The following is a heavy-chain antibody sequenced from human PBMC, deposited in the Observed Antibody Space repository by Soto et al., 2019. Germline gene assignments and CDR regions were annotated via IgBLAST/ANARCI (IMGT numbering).Heavy chain of an antibody. J-gene: IGHJ6*02. D-gene: IGHD6-19*01. Sequence: QVQLVQSGAEVKKPGASVKVSCKASGYTFTSYYMHWVRQAPGQGLEWMGIINPSGGSTSYAQKFQGRVTMTRDTSTSTVYMELSSVRSEDTAVYYCARDSEGEPWLVYYYYDGMDVWGQGTTVTVSS. V-gene: IGHV1-46*01. CDR3: ARDSEGEPWLVYYYYDGMDV. CDR2: INPSGGST. CDR1: GYTFTSYY.